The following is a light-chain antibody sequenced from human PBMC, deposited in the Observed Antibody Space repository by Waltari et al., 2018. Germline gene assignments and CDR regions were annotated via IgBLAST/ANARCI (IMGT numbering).Light chain of an antibody. CDR1: SGHSSNV. V-gene: IGLV4-69*01. Sequence: QLVLTQSPSASASLGASVKLTCTLSSGHSSNVIAWLQQQPEKGPRYLMKVNSDGSHSKGDVIPDRFSGSSSGAERYLTISRLQSGDEADYYCQTGGHGTWVFGGGTKLTVL. CDR3: QTGGHGTWV. CDR2: VNSDGSH. J-gene: IGLJ3*02.